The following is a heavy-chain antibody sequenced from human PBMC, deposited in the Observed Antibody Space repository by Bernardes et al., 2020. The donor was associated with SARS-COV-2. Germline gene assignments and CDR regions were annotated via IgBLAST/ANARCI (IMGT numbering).Heavy chain of an antibody. Sequence: SETLSLTCTVSGGSISSYYWSWIRQPPGKGLEWIGYIYYSGSTNYNPSLKSRVTISVDTSKNQFSLKLSSVTAADTAVYYCARLFFSDTDYWGQGTLVTVSS. V-gene: IGHV4-59*01. J-gene: IGHJ4*02. CDR1: GGSISSYY. CDR2: IYYSGST. CDR3: ARLFFSDTDY. D-gene: IGHD1-26*01.